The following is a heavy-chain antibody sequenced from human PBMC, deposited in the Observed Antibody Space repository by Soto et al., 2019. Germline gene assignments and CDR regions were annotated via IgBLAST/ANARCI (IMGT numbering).Heavy chain of an antibody. J-gene: IGHJ4*02. CDR3: ARGIPLAGLGYYFDY. D-gene: IGHD6-19*01. V-gene: IGHV1-2*04. Sequence: ASVKVSCKASGYTFTGYYIHWVRQAPGQGLEWLGWINPNSGATYYAQKFQGWVTMTRDTSISTAYMELSRLRSDGSAVYYRARGIPLAGLGYYFDYWGQGTLVTVSS. CDR1: GYTFTGYY. CDR2: INPNSGAT.